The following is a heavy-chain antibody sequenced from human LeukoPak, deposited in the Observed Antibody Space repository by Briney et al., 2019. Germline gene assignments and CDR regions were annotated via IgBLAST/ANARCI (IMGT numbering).Heavy chain of an antibody. CDR3: AREGLGYCSSTSCYLDY. Sequence: GGSLRLSCAASGFTVSSNYMSWVRQAPGKGLEWVSVIYSGGSTDYADSVKGRFTISRDNSKNTLYLQMNSLRAEDTAVYYCAREGLGYCSSTSCYLDYWGQGTLVTVSS. J-gene: IGHJ4*02. D-gene: IGHD2-2*01. CDR1: GFTVSSNY. V-gene: IGHV3-53*01. CDR2: IYSGGST.